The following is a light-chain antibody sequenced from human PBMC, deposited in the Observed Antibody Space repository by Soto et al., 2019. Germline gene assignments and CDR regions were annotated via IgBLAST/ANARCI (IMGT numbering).Light chain of an antibody. CDR2: SNN. CDR1: RSNIGSNS. Sequence: SVRTHAASGSGAPGGGVSLSCSGDRSNIGSNSVNWYQQLPGTAPKLLIYSNNQRPSGVPDRFSGSKSGTSASLAISGLQSEDEADYYCAAWDDSLNGRYVFGTGTEVTVL. CDR3: AAWDDSLNGRYV. V-gene: IGLV1-44*01. J-gene: IGLJ1*01.